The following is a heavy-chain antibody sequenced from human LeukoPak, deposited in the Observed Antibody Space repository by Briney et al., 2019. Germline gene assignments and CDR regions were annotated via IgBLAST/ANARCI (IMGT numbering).Heavy chain of an antibody. CDR2: ITVTGSNS. CDR1: VLSFSSSG. J-gene: IGHJ3*01. D-gene: IGHD1-26*01. Sequence: GGSLRHSCAASVLSFSSSGMNWVRQAPGRGLEWVSYITVTGSNSYYADAVKGRFTISRDNARSSLFLSMSSLRAEDTAVYYCARSIIVGATGAFDVWGQGTMVTVS. CDR3: ARSIIVGATGAFDV. V-gene: IGHV3-48*03.